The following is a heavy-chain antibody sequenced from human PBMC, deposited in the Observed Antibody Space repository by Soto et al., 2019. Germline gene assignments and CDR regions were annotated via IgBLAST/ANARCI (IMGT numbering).Heavy chain of an antibody. CDR2: IHHSGST. CDR1: GGSIRSGDHY. D-gene: IGHD3-22*01. V-gene: IGHV4-30-4*01. CDR3: ARTPVIYYEKSGSPNWLDP. Sequence: QVQLQESGPGLVEPSQTLSLTCTVSGGSIRSGDHYWSWIRQPPGKALECIGYIHHSGSTYYDPSLKSRSSISIDRSKTQFSLKLTSVTAADTAVYCCARTPVIYYEKSGSPNWLDPWGPGTLVTVSS. J-gene: IGHJ5*02.